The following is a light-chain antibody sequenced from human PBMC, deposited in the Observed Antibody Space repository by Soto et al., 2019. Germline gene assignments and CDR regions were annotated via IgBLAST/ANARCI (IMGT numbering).Light chain of an antibody. CDR3: QQYNSYSPYT. V-gene: IGKV1-5*03. Sequence: DIQMTQSPSTLSASVGDRVTITCRASQSISSCLAWYQQKPGKAPNLLIYEASSLESGVPSRFSGSGPGTEFTLTIISLQPDDFATYYCQQYNSYSPYTFGQGTKVEIK. CDR2: EAS. J-gene: IGKJ2*01. CDR1: QSISSC.